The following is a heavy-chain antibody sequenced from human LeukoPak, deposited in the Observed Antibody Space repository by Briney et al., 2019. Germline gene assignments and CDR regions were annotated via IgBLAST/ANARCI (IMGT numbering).Heavy chain of an antibody. J-gene: IGHJ4*02. Sequence: SETLSLTRTVSGGSISSSSYYWGWIRQPPGKGLEWIGYIYYSGSTNYNPSLKSRVTISVDTSKNQFSLKLSSVTAADTAVYYCARFGASAVTFDYWGQGTLVTVSS. CDR3: ARFGASAVTFDY. D-gene: IGHD4-17*01. CDR1: GGSISSSSYY. CDR2: IYYSGST. V-gene: IGHV4-61*05.